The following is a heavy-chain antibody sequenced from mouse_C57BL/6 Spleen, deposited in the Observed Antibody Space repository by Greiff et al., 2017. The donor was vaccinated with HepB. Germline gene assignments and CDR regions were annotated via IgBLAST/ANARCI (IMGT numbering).Heavy chain of an antibody. CDR3: NKAAIYYGNYGYAMDY. D-gene: IGHD2-1*01. Sequence: VQLKESGAELVRPGASVKLSCTASGFNIKDYYMHWVKQRPEQGLEWIGRIDPEDGDTEYAPKFQGKATMTADTSSNTAYLQLSSLTSEDTAVYYCNKAAIYYGNYGYAMDYWGQGTSVTVSS. CDR2: IDPEDGDT. J-gene: IGHJ4*01. CDR1: GFNIKDYY. V-gene: IGHV14-1*01.